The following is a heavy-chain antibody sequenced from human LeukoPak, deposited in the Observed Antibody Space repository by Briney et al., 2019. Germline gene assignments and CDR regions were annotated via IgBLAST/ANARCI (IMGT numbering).Heavy chain of an antibody. CDR1: GFTFGDYW. Sequence: GGSLRLSCAVSGFTFGDYWMAWVRQAPGKGLEWVANIRQDGSETYYVDSMKGRFTISRDNAKNSLYLQMNSLRAEDTALYYCAKGPYGYSSGWYWWDYWGQGTLVTVSS. D-gene: IGHD6-19*01. CDR3: AKGPYGYSSGWYWWDY. CDR2: IRQDGSET. J-gene: IGHJ4*02. V-gene: IGHV3-7*03.